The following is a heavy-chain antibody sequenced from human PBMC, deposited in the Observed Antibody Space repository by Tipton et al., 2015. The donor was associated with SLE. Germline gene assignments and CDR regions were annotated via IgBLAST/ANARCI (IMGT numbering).Heavy chain of an antibody. CDR2: IFHSGTT. J-gene: IGHJ5*02. D-gene: IGHD3-16*01. CDR1: GGSISSNIW. Sequence: TLSLTCAVYGGSISSNIWWSWVRQPPGKGLEWIGEIFHSGTTNYNPSLKSRVTISIDKSKNQFSLKLTSMTAADTAIYFCARDEYNYVWGSYWATWGQGTLVTVSS. CDR3: ARDEYNYVWGSYWAT. V-gene: IGHV4-4*01.